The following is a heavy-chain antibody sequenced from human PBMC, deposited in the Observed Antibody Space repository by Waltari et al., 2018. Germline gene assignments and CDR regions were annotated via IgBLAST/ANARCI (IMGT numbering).Heavy chain of an antibody. CDR2: IYAGGNT. CDR1: GFTVGYNY. J-gene: IGHJ4*02. D-gene: IGHD5-12*01. V-gene: IGHV3-53*01. CDR3: ARAGLGSPLEWLRLFDS. Sequence: EVRLVESGGGLIQPGGSLRLSCAASGFTVGYNYMSWVRQAPGKGLEWVSVIYAGGNTYYADSVKGRFTISRDDSKSTLYLAMHSLRVEDTAVYYCARAGLGSPLEWLRLFDSWGQGTLVTVSS.